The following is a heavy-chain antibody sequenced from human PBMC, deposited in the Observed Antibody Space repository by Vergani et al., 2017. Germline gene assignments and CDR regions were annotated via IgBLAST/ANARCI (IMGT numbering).Heavy chain of an antibody. V-gene: IGHV3-33*01. Sequence: QVHLVESGGGVVQPGRSLTLSCVASGFTFSSHGMHWVRQAPGKGLEWVAVIWYDGSNKYYGDSVKGRFTISRDNSKNTLYLQMNSLRVEDTAVYNCARWGNEKRLDSWGQGTLVTVSS. CDR3: ARWGNEKRLDS. D-gene: IGHD1-1*01. CDR1: GFTFSSHG. J-gene: IGHJ5*01. CDR2: IWYDGSNK.